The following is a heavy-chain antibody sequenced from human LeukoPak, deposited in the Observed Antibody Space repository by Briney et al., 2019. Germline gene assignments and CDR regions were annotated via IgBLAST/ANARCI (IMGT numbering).Heavy chain of an antibody. J-gene: IGHJ4*02. V-gene: IGHV1-46*01. CDR3: ASPLDSGSYIFDY. CDR1: GYTFPSYF. D-gene: IGHD1-26*01. CDR2: INPTGGRT. Sequence: ASVKVSCKASGYTFPSYFMHWVRQAPGQGLEWMGIINPTGGRTTYAQKFQGRVTMTRDTSTSTVYMELSSLRSEDTAVYYCASPLDSGSYIFDYWGQGTLVTVSS.